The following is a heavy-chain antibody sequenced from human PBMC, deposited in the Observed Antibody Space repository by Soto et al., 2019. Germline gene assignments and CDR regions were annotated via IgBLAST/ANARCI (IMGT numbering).Heavy chain of an antibody. CDR3: AKTGRITMVRGVPGYFQH. CDR1: GFTFSSYA. V-gene: IGHV3-23*01. Sequence: EVQLLESGGGLVQPGGSLRLSCAASGFTFSSYAMSWVRQAPGKGLEWVSAISGSGGSTYYADSVKGRFTISRDNSKNTLYLQMNSLRAEDTAVYYCAKTGRITMVRGVPGYFQHWGQGTLVTVSS. CDR2: ISGSGGST. D-gene: IGHD3-10*01. J-gene: IGHJ1*01.